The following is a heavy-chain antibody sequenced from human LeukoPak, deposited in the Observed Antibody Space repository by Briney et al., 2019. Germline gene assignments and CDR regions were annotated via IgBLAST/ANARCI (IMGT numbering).Heavy chain of an antibody. V-gene: IGHV1-2*02. Sequence: GASVKVSCRASGYTFTDYYLHWVRQAPGQGLEWLGWINPNSGDTNCAQKFQGRVTVTRETSINTAYMELSGLRSDDTAVYYCAREDLYNYPLDFWGQGTLVTVSS. CDR1: GYTFTDYY. CDR2: INPNSGDT. CDR3: AREDLYNYPLDF. D-gene: IGHD5-24*01. J-gene: IGHJ1*01.